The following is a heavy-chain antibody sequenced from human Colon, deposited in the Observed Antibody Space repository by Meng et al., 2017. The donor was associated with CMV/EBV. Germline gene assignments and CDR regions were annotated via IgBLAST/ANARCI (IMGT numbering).Heavy chain of an antibody. CDR3: ARGRPGGNHFDY. CDR1: GFTFSSYD. CDR2: IGTAGDT. D-gene: IGHD4-23*01. J-gene: IGHJ4*02. Sequence: GESLKISCAASGFTFSSYDMHWVRQATGKGLEWVSAIGTAGDTYYPGSVKGRFTISRENAKNSLYLQMNSLRAGDTAVYYCARGRPGGNHFDYWGQGTLVTSPQ. V-gene: IGHV3-13*01.